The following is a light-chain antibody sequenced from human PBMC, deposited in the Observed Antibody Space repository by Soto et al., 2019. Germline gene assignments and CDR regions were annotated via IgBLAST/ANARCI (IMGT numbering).Light chain of an antibody. CDR3: QQYGSPSWT. V-gene: IGKV3-20*01. J-gene: IGKJ1*01. CDR1: QSVSSSY. CDR2: GAS. Sequence: EIVLTQSPGTLSLSPGERATLSCRASQSVSSSYLAWYQQKPGQAPRLLIYGASSRATGIPDRFSGSGSGTDFTLTISRLEPEDFAVYYCQQYGSPSWTFGQGTKVEIQ.